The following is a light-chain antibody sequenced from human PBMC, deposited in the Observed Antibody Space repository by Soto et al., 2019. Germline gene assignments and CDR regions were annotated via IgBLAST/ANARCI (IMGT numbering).Light chain of an antibody. CDR2: KNN. CDR3: ATWDDSLNSPL. CDR1: SSNIGSNY. V-gene: IGLV1-47*01. Sequence: QSVLTQPPSASGTPGQRVTISCSGRSSNIGSNYVYWYQQFPGTAPKLLIYKNNERPSGVPDRFSGSKSGTSASLAISGLRPEDEADYYCATWDDSLNSPLFGGGTKLTVL. J-gene: IGLJ2*01.